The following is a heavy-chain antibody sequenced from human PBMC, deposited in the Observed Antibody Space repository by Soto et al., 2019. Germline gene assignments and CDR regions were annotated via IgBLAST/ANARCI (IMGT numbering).Heavy chain of an antibody. J-gene: IGHJ2*01. CDR2: IYYSGST. CDR1: GGSISSGDYY. Sequence: SETLSLTCTVSGGSISSGDYYWSWVRQLPGKGLEWIGYIYYSGSTYYNPSLKSRATVSIDRSENQFSLTLNSMTAADTAFYYCARGPSVTTVYWHFDLWGRGTLVTV. V-gene: IGHV4-31*03. D-gene: IGHD4-17*01. CDR3: ARGPSVTTVYWHFDL.